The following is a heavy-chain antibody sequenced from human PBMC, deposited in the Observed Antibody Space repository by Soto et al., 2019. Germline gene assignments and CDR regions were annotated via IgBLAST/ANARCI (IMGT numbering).Heavy chain of an antibody. CDR1: GGSFSGYY. CDR3: ARGRVVRGVIIT. V-gene: IGHV4-34*01. CDR2: INHSGST. J-gene: IGHJ4*02. D-gene: IGHD3-10*01. Sequence: SETLSLTCAVYGGSFSGYYWSWIRQPPGKGLEWIGEINHSGSTNYNPSLKSRVTISVDTSKNQFSLKLSSVTAADTAVYYCARGRVVRGVIITWGQGTLVTVSS.